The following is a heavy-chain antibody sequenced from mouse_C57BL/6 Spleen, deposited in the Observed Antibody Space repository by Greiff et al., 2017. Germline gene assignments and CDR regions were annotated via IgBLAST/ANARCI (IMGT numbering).Heavy chain of an antibody. D-gene: IGHD2-3*01. CDR2: IDPSDSYT. J-gene: IGHJ4*01. Sequence: QVQLQQPGAELVKPGASVKLSCKASGYTFTSYWMQWVKQRPGQGLEWIGEIDPSDSYTNYNQKFKGKATLTVDTSSSTAYMQLSSLTSEDAAVDYYARYRGYYVAMGYWGQGTSVTVSS. V-gene: IGHV1-50*01. CDR3: ARYRGYYVAMGY. CDR1: GYTFTSYW.